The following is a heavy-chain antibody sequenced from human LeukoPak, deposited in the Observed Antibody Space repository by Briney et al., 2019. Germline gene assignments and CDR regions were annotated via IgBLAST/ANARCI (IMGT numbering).Heavy chain of an antibody. CDR2: ISYDGGNK. V-gene: IGHV3-30*18. CDR1: GFTFSSYG. D-gene: IGHD5-18*01. J-gene: IGHJ4*02. CDR3: AKDRTWIQLWTPDY. Sequence: GGSLRLSCAASGFTFSSYGMHWVRQAPGKGLEWVAVISYDGGNKYYADSVKGRFTISRDNSKNTLYLQMNSLRAEDTAVYYCAKDRTWIQLWTPDYWGQGTLVTVSS.